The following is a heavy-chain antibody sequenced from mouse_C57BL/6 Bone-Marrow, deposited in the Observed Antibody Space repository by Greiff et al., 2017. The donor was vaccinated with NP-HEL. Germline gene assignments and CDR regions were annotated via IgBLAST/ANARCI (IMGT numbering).Heavy chain of an antibody. J-gene: IGHJ1*03. V-gene: IGHV14-2*01. Sequence: EVKLMESGAELVKPGASVKLSCTASGFNIKDYYMHWVKQRTEQGLEWIGRIDPEDGETKYAPKFQGKATITADPSSNTAYLQLSSLTSEDTAVYYCARPYYYGSSHWYFDVWGTGTTVTVSS. CDR3: ARPYYYGSSHWYFDV. CDR1: GFNIKDYY. CDR2: IDPEDGET. D-gene: IGHD1-1*01.